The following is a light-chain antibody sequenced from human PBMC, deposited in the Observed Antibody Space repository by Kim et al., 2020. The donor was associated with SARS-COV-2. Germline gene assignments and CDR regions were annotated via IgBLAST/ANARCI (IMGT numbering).Light chain of an antibody. J-gene: IGKJ4*01. V-gene: IGKV1-39*01. Sequence: DIQMTQSPSSLSASVGDRVTIACRTSQTIDKYLNWYRQKPGKAPQLLVYGASNLPRGVPSRFSGSGSGADFTLTISSLQPEDFATYYCQQSASFPLTFGGGTKVDIK. CDR2: GAS. CDR1: QTIDKY. CDR3: QQSASFPLT.